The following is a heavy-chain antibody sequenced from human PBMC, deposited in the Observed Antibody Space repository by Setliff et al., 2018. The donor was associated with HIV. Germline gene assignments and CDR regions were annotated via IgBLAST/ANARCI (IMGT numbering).Heavy chain of an antibody. J-gene: IGHJ3*02. CDR2: IYISGTT. Sequence: SETLSLTCTVSGGSISTSYWNWIRQPPGKGLAWIAYIYISGTTNYNPSLKGRVTISLDTSRNQFSLKLGSVTAADTAMYYCAREHCSGGSCNGFDIWGQGTMVT. CDR3: AREHCSGGSCNGFDI. V-gene: IGHV4-4*09. D-gene: IGHD2-15*01. CDR1: GGSISTSY.